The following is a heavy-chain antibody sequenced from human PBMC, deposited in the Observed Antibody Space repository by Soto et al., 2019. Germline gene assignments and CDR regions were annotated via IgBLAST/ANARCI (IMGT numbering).Heavy chain of an antibody. V-gene: IGHV3-49*04. CDR1: GFTFGDYA. J-gene: IGHJ6*02. CDR3: TRDNYDFWSGYLTYYYYGMDV. D-gene: IGHD3-3*01. CDR2: IRSKAYGGTT. Sequence: PGGSLRLSCTASGFTFGDYAMSWVRQAPGKGLEWVGFIRSKAYGGTTEYAASVKGRFTISRDDSKSIAYLQMNSLKTEDTAVYYCTRDNYDFWSGYLTYYYYGMDVWGQGTTVTVSS.